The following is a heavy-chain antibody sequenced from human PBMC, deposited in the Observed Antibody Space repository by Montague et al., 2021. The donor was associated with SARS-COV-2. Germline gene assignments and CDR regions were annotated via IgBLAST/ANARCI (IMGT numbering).Heavy chain of an antibody. CDR2: INHSGGV. CDR1: RGSFSGYY. V-gene: IGHV4-34*01. D-gene: IGHD2-2*01. Sequence: SETLSLTCTVHRGSFSGYYWTWIRQPPGKGLEWIGEINHSGGVNYKPSLKSRVTISVDTSKNHFTLKLRSVTAAETAIYYCARGYCSSTTCYRSTHYWGQGTLVAVSS. J-gene: IGHJ4*02. CDR3: ARGYCSSTTCYRSTHY.